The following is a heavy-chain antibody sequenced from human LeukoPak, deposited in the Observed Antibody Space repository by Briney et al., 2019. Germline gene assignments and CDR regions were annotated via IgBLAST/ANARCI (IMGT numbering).Heavy chain of an antibody. J-gene: IGHJ4*02. V-gene: IGHV4-34*01. D-gene: IGHD3-3*01. CDR2: INHSGST. CDR3: ARGSYDFWSGYPIPNFDY. Sequence: PSETLSLTCAVYGASFSGYYWSWISQPPGKGLEWIGEINHSGSTNYNPSLKSRVTISVDTSKNQFSLKLSSVTAADTAVYYCARGSYDFWSGYPIPNFDYWGQGTLVTMSS. CDR1: GASFSGYY.